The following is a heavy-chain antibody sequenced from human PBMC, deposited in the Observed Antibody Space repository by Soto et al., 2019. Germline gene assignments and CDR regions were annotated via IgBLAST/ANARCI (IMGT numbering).Heavy chain of an antibody. CDR3: ARVGFSPAAMPYYYYMDV. Sequence: SETLSLTCTVSGGSISSYYWSWIRQPPGKGLEWIGYIYYSGSTNYNPSLKSRVTISVDTSKNQFSLKLSSVTAADTAVYYCARVGFSPAAMPYYYYMDVWGKGT. V-gene: IGHV4-59*01. CDR2: IYYSGST. CDR1: GGSISSYY. D-gene: IGHD2-2*01. J-gene: IGHJ6*03.